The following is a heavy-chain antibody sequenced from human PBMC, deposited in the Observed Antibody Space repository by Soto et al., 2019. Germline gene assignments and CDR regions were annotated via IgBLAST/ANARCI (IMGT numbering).Heavy chain of an antibody. Sequence: PGGSLRLSCAASGFTFGAFAMAWVRQRPGNGLEWVSSLSGGGGSTYYNNSVRGRFTISRDNSNSTLFLQMNNLRAEDTAVYFCAKTHRAITVVTRYWYLDLSGGGTLGTVSS. CDR1: GFTFGAFA. CDR3: AKTHRAITVVTRYWYLDL. J-gene: IGHJ2*01. V-gene: IGHV3-23*01. D-gene: IGHD3-22*01. CDR2: LSGGGGST.